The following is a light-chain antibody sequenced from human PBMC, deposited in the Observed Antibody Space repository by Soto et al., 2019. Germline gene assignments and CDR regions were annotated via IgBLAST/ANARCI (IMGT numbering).Light chain of an antibody. CDR1: QSASNNY. CDR3: QWHRTCPRT. V-gene: IGKV1-9*01. J-gene: IGKJ1*01. CDR2: GAS. Sequence: FTQSPVNLSLHQGERATLSCRASQSASNNYLAWYQQKPGKAPKNLIYGASTLQSGVPSRFSGSGSGTEFTLTISSLQPEDFATYYSQWHRTCPRTLGPGTKVDI.